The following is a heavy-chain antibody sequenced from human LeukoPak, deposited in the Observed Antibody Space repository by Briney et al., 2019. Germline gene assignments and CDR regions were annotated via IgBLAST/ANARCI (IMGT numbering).Heavy chain of an antibody. CDR2: MSWNSDSI. J-gene: IGHJ6*02. CDR1: VFNFDDNS. Sequence: GGSVILSCAASVFNFDDNSMDWVRHAPWKGLESVSGMSWNSDSIGYADSVKGRFTISRDNAKNSLYLQMNSLRAEDTALYYCAKDMGAYGDHEGHGMDVWGQGTTVTVSS. V-gene: IGHV3-9*01. D-gene: IGHD4-17*01. CDR3: AKDMGAYGDHEGHGMDV.